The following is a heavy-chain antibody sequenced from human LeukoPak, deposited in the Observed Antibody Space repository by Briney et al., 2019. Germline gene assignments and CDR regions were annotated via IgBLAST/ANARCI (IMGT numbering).Heavy chain of an antibody. Sequence: SVKVSCKASGFTFTRSAVQWVRQARGQRLEWIGWIVVGRGNTNYAQEFQERVTISRDMPTGTAYMELGSLRSEDTAVYYCAATSVGPTINDAFDIWGQGTMVTVSS. CDR1: GFTFTRSA. J-gene: IGHJ3*02. V-gene: IGHV1-58*01. CDR2: IVVGRGNT. D-gene: IGHD1-26*01. CDR3: AATSVGPTINDAFDI.